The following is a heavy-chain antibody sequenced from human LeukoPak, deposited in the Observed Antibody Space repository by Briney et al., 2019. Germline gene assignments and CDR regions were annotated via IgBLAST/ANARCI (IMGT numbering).Heavy chain of an antibody. D-gene: IGHD6-13*01. CDR2: ISYDGSNK. CDR1: GFTFSSYA. CDR3: AKDQSSSSDNLYYFDY. Sequence: GGSLKLSCAASGFTFSSYAMHWVRQAPGKGLEWVAVISYDGSNKYYADSVKGRFTISRDNSKNTLYLQMNSLRAEDTAVHYCAKDQSSSSDNLYYFDYWGQGTLVTVSS. V-gene: IGHV3-30-3*01. J-gene: IGHJ4*02.